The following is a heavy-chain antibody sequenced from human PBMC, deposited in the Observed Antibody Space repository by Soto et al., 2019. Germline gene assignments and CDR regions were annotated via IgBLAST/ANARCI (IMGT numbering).Heavy chain of an antibody. Sequence: DSMKASFKASAYPFTSYDINWLLESTGRGLEWMGWMNPNSGNTGYAQKFQGRVTMTRNTSISTAYMELSSLRSEDTAVYYCMVRGVPAYYYYYYMDVWGKGTTVTVS. CDR2: MNPNSGNT. CDR1: AYPFTSYD. V-gene: IGHV1-8*01. D-gene: IGHD3-10*01. CDR3: MVRGVPAYYYYYYMDV. J-gene: IGHJ6*03.